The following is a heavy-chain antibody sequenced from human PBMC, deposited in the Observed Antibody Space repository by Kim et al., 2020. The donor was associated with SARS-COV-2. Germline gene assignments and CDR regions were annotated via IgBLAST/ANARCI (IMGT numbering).Heavy chain of an antibody. Sequence: GGSLRLSCAASGFTFSSYSMNWVRKTTGNEREWVSYISSSSSTIYYADSVKGRFTISRDNAKNSLYLQMNSLRDEDTAVYYCARDAKSYDFWSGYYDLYYYYGMDVWGQGTTVTVSS. CDR1: GFTFSSYS. CDR2: ISSSSSTI. CDR3: ARDAKSYDFWSGYYDLYYYYGMDV. V-gene: IGHV3-48*02. D-gene: IGHD3-3*01. J-gene: IGHJ6*02.